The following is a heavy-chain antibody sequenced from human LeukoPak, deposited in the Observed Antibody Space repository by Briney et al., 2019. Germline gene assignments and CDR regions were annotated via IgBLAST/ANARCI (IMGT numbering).Heavy chain of an antibody. Sequence: GGSLRLSCAASGFTFSSYAIHWVRQAPGKGLEWVAVISYDGSNKYYADSVKGRFTISRDNSKNTLYLQMNSLRAEDTAVYYCARGPEASYWGQGTLVTVSS. D-gene: IGHD1-26*01. V-gene: IGHV3-30-3*01. CDR1: GFTFSSYA. CDR2: ISYDGSNK. J-gene: IGHJ4*02. CDR3: ARGPEASY.